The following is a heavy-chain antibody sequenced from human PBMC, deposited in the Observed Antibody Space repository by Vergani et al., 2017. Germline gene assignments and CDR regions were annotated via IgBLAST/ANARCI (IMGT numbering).Heavy chain of an antibody. CDR3: TKGSRGYTGYFFDY. CDR1: GFTFRSYA. CDR2: VSGSSATP. V-gene: IGHV3-23*04. Sequence: VQLVESGGGVVQPGGSLRLSCAASGFTFRSYAMHWVRQAPGKGLEWVSSVSGSSATPYYADSVKGRFIISRDNSKNTLHLQMNSLRADDTAVYYCTKGSRGYTGYFFDYWGQGTLATVSS. J-gene: IGHJ4*02. D-gene: IGHD5-12*01.